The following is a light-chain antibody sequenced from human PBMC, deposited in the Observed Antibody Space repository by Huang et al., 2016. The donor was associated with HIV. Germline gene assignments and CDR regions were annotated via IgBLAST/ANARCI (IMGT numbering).Light chain of an antibody. V-gene: IGKV1-NL1*01. Sequence: DIQMTQSPSSLSASVGDRVTIPCRASQGIGNSLAWYQQKPEKAPRLLLYATSTLESGVPSRFSGSGSGTHYPLTINTLQPEDIASYYCQQYHSLPWTFGQGTKVEIK. CDR3: QQYHSLPWT. CDR2: ATS. J-gene: IGKJ1*01. CDR1: QGIGNS.